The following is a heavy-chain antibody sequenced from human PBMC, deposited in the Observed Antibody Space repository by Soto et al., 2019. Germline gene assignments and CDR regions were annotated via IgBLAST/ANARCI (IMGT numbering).Heavy chain of an antibody. Sequence: LSLTCTVSGGSISSYYWSWIRQPPGKGLEWIGYIYYSGSTNYNPSLKSRVTISVDTSKNQFSLKLSSVTAADTAVYYCASALGGYDYGYFDYWGQGTLVTVSS. J-gene: IGHJ4*02. D-gene: IGHD5-12*01. CDR1: GGSISSYY. V-gene: IGHV4-59*08. CDR2: IYYSGST. CDR3: ASALGGYDYGYFDY.